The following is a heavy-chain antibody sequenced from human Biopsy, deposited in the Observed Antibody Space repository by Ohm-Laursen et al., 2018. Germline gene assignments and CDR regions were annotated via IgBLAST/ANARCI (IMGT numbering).Heavy chain of an antibody. V-gene: IGHV1-2*02. CDR2: INPHSGTT. CDR3: AKGQDLRGGAEYFQH. Sequence: ASVKVSCKASGYTFTGQYLHWVRQVPGQGLEWMGWINPHSGTTKFAQDFQGRVTMTRDTSITTAYMELKRLRSDDTAVYYCAKGQDLRGGAEYFQHWGQGALVTVSS. CDR1: GYTFTGQY. J-gene: IGHJ1*01. D-gene: IGHD2-15*01.